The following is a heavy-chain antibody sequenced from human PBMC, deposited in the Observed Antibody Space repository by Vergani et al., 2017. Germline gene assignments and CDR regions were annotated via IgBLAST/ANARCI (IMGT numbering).Heavy chain of an antibody. CDR1: GFTFSDYY. CDR2: ISSSSSYT. D-gene: IGHD1-26*01. Sequence: QVQLVESGGGLVKPGGSLRLSCAASGFTFSDYYMSWIRQAPGKGLEWVSYISSSSSYTNYADSVKGRFTISRDTAKNSLYLQMNSLRAEDTAVYYCARPVRRSGSYFYWYFDLWGRGTLVTVSS. CDR3: ARPVRRSGSYFYWYFDL. J-gene: IGHJ2*01. V-gene: IGHV3-11*05.